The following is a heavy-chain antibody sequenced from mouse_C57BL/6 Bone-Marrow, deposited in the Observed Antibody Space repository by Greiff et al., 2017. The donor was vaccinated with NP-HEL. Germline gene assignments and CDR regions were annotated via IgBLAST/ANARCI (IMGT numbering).Heavy chain of an antibody. D-gene: IGHD2-1*01. CDR2: IDPETGGT. CDR3: TIFGNYVRY. Sequence: QVQLQQSGAELVRPGASVTLSCKASGYTFTDYEMHWVKQTPVHGLEWIGAIDPETGGTAYNQKFKGKAILTADKSSSTAYMELRSLTSEDSAVYYCTIFGNYVRYWGQGTTLTVSS. J-gene: IGHJ2*01. CDR1: GYTFTDYE. V-gene: IGHV1-15*01.